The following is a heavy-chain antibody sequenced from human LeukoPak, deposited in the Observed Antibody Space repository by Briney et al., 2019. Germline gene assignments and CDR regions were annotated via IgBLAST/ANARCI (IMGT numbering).Heavy chain of an antibody. J-gene: IGHJ4*02. V-gene: IGHV3-21*01. D-gene: IGHD3-10*01. CDR3: ARDAYGSGSHFDY. CDR1: GFTFSSYS. Sequence: GGSLRLSCAASGFTFSSYSMNWVRQAPGKGLEWVSSISSSSSYIYYADSVKGRFTISRDNAKNSLYLQMNSLRAEDTAVYYCARDAYGSGSHFDYWGQGTLVTVSS. CDR2: ISSSSSYI.